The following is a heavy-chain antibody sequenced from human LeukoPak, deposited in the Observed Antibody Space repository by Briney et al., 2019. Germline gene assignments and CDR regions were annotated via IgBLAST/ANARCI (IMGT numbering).Heavy chain of an antibody. D-gene: IGHD3-3*01. CDR3: ARGLYYDFWSGYYSHYYFDY. Sequence: GGSLRLSCAASGFAFDDYGMSWVRQAPGKGLEWVSGINWNGGSTGYADSVKGRFTISRDNAKNSLYLQMNSLRAEDTALYYCARGLYYDFWSGYYSHYYFDYWGQGTLVTVSP. CDR2: INWNGGST. J-gene: IGHJ4*02. V-gene: IGHV3-20*04. CDR1: GFAFDDYG.